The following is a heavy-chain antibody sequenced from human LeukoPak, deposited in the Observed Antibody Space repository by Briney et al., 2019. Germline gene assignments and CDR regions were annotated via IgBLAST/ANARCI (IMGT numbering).Heavy chain of an antibody. J-gene: IGHJ4*02. Sequence: GASVKVSCKASGYTFTGYYMHWVRQAPGQGLEWMGWINPNSGGTNYAQKFQGGVTMTRDTSISTAYMELSRLRSDDTAVYYCVSEGEYGSGFFDYWGQGTLVTVSS. D-gene: IGHD6-19*01. CDR3: VSEGEYGSGFFDY. V-gene: IGHV1-2*02. CDR1: GYTFTGYY. CDR2: INPNSGGT.